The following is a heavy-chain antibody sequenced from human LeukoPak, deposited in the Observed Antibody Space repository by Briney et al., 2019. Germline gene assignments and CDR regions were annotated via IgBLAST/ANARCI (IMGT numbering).Heavy chain of an antibody. CDR3: AREGINGLAY. D-gene: IGHD2-15*01. V-gene: IGHV4-59*01. CDR1: GGSISSYH. J-gene: IGHJ4*02. CDR2: IYYSGST. Sequence: PSETLSLTCTVSGGSISSYHWSWIRQPPGKGLEWIGYIYYSGSTNYNPSLKSRVTISVDTSKNQFSLKLSSVTAADTAVYYCAREGINGLAYWGQGTLVTVSS.